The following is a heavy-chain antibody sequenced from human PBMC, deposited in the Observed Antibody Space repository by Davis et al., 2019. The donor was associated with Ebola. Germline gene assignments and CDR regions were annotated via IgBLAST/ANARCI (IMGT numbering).Heavy chain of an antibody. CDR1: GYTFTSYG. J-gene: IGHJ4*02. CDR3: AREMATYPLDY. D-gene: IGHD5-24*01. CDR2: VSAYNGNT. V-gene: IGHV1-18*01. Sequence: ASVKVSCKASGYTFTSYGISWVRQAPGQGLEWMGWVSAYNGNTNYAQKLQGRVTMTRDTSTSTVYMELSSLRSEDTAVYYCAREMATYPLDYWGQGTLVTVSS.